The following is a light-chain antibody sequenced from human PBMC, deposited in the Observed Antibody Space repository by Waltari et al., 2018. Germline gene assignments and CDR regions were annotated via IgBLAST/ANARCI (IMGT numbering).Light chain of an antibody. CDR3: YQYNVWPRT. V-gene: IGKV3-15*01. Sequence: EIVLTQSPGTLSVSPGESANLSCRASKSAGGNVAWDQQRLGQPPRLLIYGASMRTGGIPDRFSGSGSGTEFTLTISSLQSADFALYYCYQYNVWPRTFGQGTKVEVK. CDR1: KSAGGN. CDR2: GAS. J-gene: IGKJ1*01.